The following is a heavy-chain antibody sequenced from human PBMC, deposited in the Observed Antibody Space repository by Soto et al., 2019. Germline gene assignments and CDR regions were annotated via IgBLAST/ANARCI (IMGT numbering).Heavy chain of an antibody. Sequence: LRLSCAASGFTFSDYYMSWIRQAPGKGLEWVSYIGSSDNIIYYADSVKGRFTISRDNAKNSLYLQMNSLRAEDTAVYYCARDLGYYESSGYFDYWGQGTLVTVSS. J-gene: IGHJ4*02. V-gene: IGHV3-11*01. CDR1: GFTFSDYY. CDR3: ARDLGYYESSGYFDY. CDR2: IGSSDNII. D-gene: IGHD3-22*01.